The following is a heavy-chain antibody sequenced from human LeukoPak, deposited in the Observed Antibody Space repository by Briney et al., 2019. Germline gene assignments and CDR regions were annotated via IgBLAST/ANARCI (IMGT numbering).Heavy chain of an antibody. CDR3: ASQDEQWLSDY. D-gene: IGHD6-19*01. Sequence: SETLSLTCAVYGGSFSGYYWSWIRQPPGKGLEWIGEINHSGSTNYNPSLKSRVTISVDTSKNQFSLKLSSVTAADTAVYYCASQDEQWLSDYWGQGTLVTASS. CDR1: GGSFSGYY. V-gene: IGHV4-34*01. CDR2: INHSGST. J-gene: IGHJ4*02.